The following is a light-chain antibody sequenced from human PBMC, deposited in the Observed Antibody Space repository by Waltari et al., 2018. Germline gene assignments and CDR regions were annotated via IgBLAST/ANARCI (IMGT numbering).Light chain of an antibody. CDR2: YDS. J-gene: IGLJ1*01. Sequence: SYVLTQPPSVSVAPGKTASTTCGGNNIESKSVHWYQQKPGQAPILVISYDSDRPSGIPERFSGSNSGNTATLTISRVEAGDEADYYCQVWDANTDPGVFGTGTEVTVL. CDR3: QVWDANTDPGV. V-gene: IGLV3-21*04. CDR1: NIESKS.